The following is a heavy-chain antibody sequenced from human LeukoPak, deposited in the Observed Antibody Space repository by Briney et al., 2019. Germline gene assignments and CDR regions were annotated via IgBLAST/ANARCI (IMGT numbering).Heavy chain of an antibody. CDR2: IYTSGST. Sequence: SETLSLTCTVSGGSISSYYWSWIRQPPGKGLEWIGYIYTSGSTNYNPSLKSRVTISVDTSKNQFSLKLSSVTAADTAVYYCARHVPPYDYGHLHWYFDLWGRGTLVTVSS. D-gene: IGHD4-17*01. V-gene: IGHV4-4*09. CDR3: ARHVPPYDYGHLHWYFDL. J-gene: IGHJ2*01. CDR1: GGSISSYY.